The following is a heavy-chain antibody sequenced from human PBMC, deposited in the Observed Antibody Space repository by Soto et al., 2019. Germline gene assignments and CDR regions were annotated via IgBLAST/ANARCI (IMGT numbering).Heavy chain of an antibody. V-gene: IGHV2-5*02. CDR1: GFSLSSTRMA. D-gene: IGHD6-19*01. J-gene: IGHJ4*02. CDR3: AHIVVAGLGYYFDY. CDR2: IYWDDDK. Sequence: QITLKESGPTLVKPTQTLTLTCTFSGFSLSSTRMAVGWILQPPGKALEWRALIYWDDDKRYSPFLKSRLTSTKDPSKNQVVLTMSNMDPVDTARYYCAHIVVAGLGYYFDYWGQGTLVTVSS.